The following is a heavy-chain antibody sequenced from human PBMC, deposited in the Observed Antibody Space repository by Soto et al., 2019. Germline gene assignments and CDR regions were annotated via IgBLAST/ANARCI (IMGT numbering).Heavy chain of an antibody. V-gene: IGHV4-59*01. CDR1: GGSISSYY. CDR2: IYYSGST. CDR3: ARDLYDYVWGSYRYPQPNAHILGMDV. J-gene: IGHJ6*02. Sequence: PSETLSLTCTVSGGSISSYYWSWIRQPPGKGLEWIGYIYYSGSTNYNPSLKSRVTISVDTSKNQFSLKLSSVTAADTAVYYCARDLYDYVWGSYRYPQPNAHILGMDVWGQGTTVTVSS. D-gene: IGHD3-16*02.